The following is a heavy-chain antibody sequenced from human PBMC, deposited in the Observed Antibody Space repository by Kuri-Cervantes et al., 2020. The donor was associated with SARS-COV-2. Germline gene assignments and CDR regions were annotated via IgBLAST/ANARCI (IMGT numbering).Heavy chain of an antibody. CDR3: AKSSTITIFGVVIIPEYFQH. V-gene: IGHV3-23*01. J-gene: IGHJ1*01. CDR2: ISGSGGST. D-gene: IGHD3-3*01. CDR1: GFTLSSYA. Sequence: GGSLRLSCAASGFTLSSYAMSWVRQAPGKGLEWVSAISGSGGSTYYADSVKGRFTISRDNSKNTLYLQMNSLRAEDTAVYYCAKSSTITIFGVVIIPEYFQHWGQSSLVTVSS.